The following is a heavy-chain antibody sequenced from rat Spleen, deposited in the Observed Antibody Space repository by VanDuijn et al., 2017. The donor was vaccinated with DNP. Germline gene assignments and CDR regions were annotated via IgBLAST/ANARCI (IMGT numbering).Heavy chain of an antibody. CDR1: GFTFSDYY. Sequence: EVQLVESGGGLVQPGKSLKLSCAASGFTFSDYYMAWVRQAPTKGLVWVAYIHYDGGNTYYGDSVKGRFTISRDNAKSTLYLQINSLRSEDMATYYCARHVLPLRVWDYWGQGVMVTVSS. CDR3: ARHVLPLRVWDY. J-gene: IGHJ2*01. CDR2: IHYDGGNT. V-gene: IGHV5-22*01. D-gene: IGHD1-4*01.